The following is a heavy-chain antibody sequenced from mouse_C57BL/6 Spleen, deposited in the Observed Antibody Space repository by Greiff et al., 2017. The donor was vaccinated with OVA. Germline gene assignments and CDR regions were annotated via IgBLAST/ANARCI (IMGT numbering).Heavy chain of an antibody. Sequence: DVMLVESGGGLVKPGGSLKLSCAASGFTFSDYGMHWVRQAPEKGLEWVAYISSGSSTIYYADTVKGRFTIYRDNAKNTLFLQMTSLRSEDTAMYYCARTVVATGYFDYWGQGTTLTVSS. J-gene: IGHJ2*01. D-gene: IGHD1-1*01. CDR3: ARTVVATGYFDY. CDR2: ISSGSSTI. CDR1: GFTFSDYG. V-gene: IGHV5-17*01.